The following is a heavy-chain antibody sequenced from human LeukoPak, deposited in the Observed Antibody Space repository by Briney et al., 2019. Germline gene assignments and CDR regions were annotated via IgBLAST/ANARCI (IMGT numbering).Heavy chain of an antibody. CDR3: ARDLGYNWNANNWFDP. CDR1: GFTFSSYG. CDR2: ISYDGSNK. D-gene: IGHD1-1*01. V-gene: IGHV3-30*03. Sequence: GGSLRLSCAASGFTFSSYGMHWVRQAPGKGLEWAAVISYDGSNKYYADSVKGRFTISRDNSKNTLYLQMNSLRAEDTAVYYCARDLGYNWNANNWFDPWGQGTLVTVSS. J-gene: IGHJ5*02.